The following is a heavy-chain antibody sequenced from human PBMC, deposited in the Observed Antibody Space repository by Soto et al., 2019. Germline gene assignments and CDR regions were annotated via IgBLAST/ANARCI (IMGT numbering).Heavy chain of an antibody. D-gene: IGHD2-2*02. CDR3: ARVAIACPSSSCYNHYYYGLDV. J-gene: IGHJ6*02. CDR1: GGTIIGDNGC. Sequence: QPMSLTNSVAGGTIIGDNGCRIFKNQPPGEGLEWIGYIYYRGSTYYNPSLESRLTLLVDTSKNQFSLKLRSVTAADTAVYYCARVAIACPSSSCYNHYYYGLDVWGQGTTVTVSS. CDR2: IYYRGST. V-gene: IGHV4-30-4*08.